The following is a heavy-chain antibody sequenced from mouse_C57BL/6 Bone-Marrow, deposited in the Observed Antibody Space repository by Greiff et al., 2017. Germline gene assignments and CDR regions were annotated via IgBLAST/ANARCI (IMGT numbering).Heavy chain of an antibody. CDR2: ISDGGSYT. Sequence: EVMLVESGGGLVKPGGSLKLSCAASGFTFSSYAMSWVRQTPEKRLEWVATISDGGSYTYYPDNVKGRFTISRDNAKNNLYLQMSHLKSEDTAMYYCARDYAMDYWGRGTSVTVSS. CDR3: ARDYAMDY. J-gene: IGHJ4*01. V-gene: IGHV5-4*01. CDR1: GFTFSSYA.